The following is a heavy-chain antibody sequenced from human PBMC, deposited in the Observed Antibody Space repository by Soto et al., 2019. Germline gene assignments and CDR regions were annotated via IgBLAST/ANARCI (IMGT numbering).Heavy chain of an antibody. CDR3: VRGSLYNFDSSGTELSFDP. CDR2: IYHTGLI. CDR1: GGSVSTNSSY. J-gene: IGHJ5*02. V-gene: IGHV4-61*01. Sequence: SETRTLTCTVPGGSVSTNSSYWNWIRLPPGKGLQCVAHIYHTGLIQYSPSFKSRALKSLDTPKNQLYLRLSSVTVAAPAVCYCVRGSLYNFDSSGTELSFDPWGQGALVTVS. D-gene: IGHD3-22*01.